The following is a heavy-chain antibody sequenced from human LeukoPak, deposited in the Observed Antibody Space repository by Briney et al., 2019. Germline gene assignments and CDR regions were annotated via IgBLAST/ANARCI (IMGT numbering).Heavy chain of an antibody. Sequence: PGGSLRLSCAASAFSFNAYNMNWVRQAPGKGLEWVSAISGSGGSTYYADSVKGRFTISRDNSKNTLYLQMNSLRAEDTAVYYCAKEIQRIAAAGELLWGQGTLVTVSS. V-gene: IGHV3-23*01. CDR3: AKEIQRIAAAGELL. CDR1: AFSFNAYN. CDR2: ISGSGGST. J-gene: IGHJ4*02. D-gene: IGHD6-13*01.